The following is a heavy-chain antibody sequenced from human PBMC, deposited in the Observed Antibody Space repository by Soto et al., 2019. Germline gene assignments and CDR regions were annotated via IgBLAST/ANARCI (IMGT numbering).Heavy chain of an antibody. CDR1: GGSISSSSFH. J-gene: IGHJ5*02. CDR2: IYYSGST. Sequence: QLQLQESGPGLVKPSETLSLTCTVSGGSISSSSFHWGWIRQPPGKGLEWIGSIYYSGSTYYSPSLKSRGPIPAATSKNQVSLKLSSVTAADTAVYYCARRERAAGTDWWFDPWGQGTLDTVSS. D-gene: IGHD6-13*01. CDR3: ARRERAAGTDWWFDP. V-gene: IGHV4-39*01.